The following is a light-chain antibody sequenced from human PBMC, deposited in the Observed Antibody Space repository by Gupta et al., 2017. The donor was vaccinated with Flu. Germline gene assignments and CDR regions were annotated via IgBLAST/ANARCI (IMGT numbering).Light chain of an antibody. CDR1: SSDVGSYNL. CDR2: EGS. J-gene: IGLJ3*02. Sequence: SALTQPASVSGSPGQSITISCAGTSSDVGSYNLVSWYQQYPGKAPKLMIYEGSKRPSGVSNRFSGSKSGNTASLTIAGLQAEDEADYYCCSYAGSSTNWVFGGGTKLTVL. CDR3: CSYAGSSTNWV. V-gene: IGLV2-23*01.